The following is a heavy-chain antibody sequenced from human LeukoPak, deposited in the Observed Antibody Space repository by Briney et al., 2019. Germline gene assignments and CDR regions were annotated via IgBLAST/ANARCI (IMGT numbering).Heavy chain of an antibody. J-gene: IGHJ4*02. Sequence: GASVKVSCKASGGTFSSYAISWVRQAPGQGLEWMGRIIPILGIANYAQKFQGRVTITADKSTSTAYMELSSLRSEDTAVYYCAKALGLDTADVFDYWGQGTLVTVSS. CDR2: IIPILGIA. CDR3: AKALGLDTADVFDY. V-gene: IGHV1-69*04. CDR1: GGTFSSYA. D-gene: IGHD5-18*01.